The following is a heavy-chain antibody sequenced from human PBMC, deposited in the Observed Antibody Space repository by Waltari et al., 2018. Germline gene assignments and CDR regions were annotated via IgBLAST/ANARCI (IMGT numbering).Heavy chain of an antibody. CDR1: GGTFSSYA. J-gene: IGHJ6*03. V-gene: IGHV1-69*14. CDR2: IIPIFGTA. Sequence: QVQLVQSGAEVKKPGSSVKVSCKASGGTFSSYAISWVRQAPGQGLEWMGGIIPIFGTANYAQKFQCRGTITADKSTSTAYMGLSSLRSEDTAVYYCARAGDSHYYYYYMDVWGKGTTVTVSS. D-gene: IGHD2-21*01. CDR3: ARAGDSHYYYYYMDV.